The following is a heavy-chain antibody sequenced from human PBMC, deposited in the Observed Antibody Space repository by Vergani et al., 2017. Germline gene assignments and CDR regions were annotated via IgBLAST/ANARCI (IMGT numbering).Heavy chain of an antibody. CDR2: IFPGDSDT. V-gene: IGHV5-51*03. CDR1: GYSFTSYW. J-gene: IGHJ4*02. D-gene: IGHD3-22*01. CDR3: VRRGYFDSSGYPDY. Sequence: EVQLVQSGAEVKKPGESLNISCRASGYSFTSYWIGWVRQMPGKGLEWMGIIFPGDSDTRYSPSFQGHVTISADKSISTAYLQWSSLKASDTAVYYCVRRGYFDSSGYPDYWGQGTLVTVSS.